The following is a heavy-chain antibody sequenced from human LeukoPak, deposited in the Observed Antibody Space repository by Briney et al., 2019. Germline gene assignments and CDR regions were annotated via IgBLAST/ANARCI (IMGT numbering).Heavy chain of an antibody. J-gene: IGHJ3*01. V-gene: IGHV3-23*01. Sequence: GGSLRLSCAASGFTFDDYAMTWVRQAPGKGLEWVSSIRGSGDGTSYADSVKGRFTMSRDNSKNTLYLQMNSLRAEDTAIYYCGRDPNGDYVGAFDFWGQGTLVTVSS. CDR1: GFTFDDYA. CDR3: GRDPNGDYVGAFDF. CDR2: IRGSGDGT. D-gene: IGHD4-17*01.